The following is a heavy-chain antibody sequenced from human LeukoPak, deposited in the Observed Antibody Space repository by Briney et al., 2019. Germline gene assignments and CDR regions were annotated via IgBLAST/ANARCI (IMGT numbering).Heavy chain of an antibody. Sequence: GRSLRLSCAASGFTLSSYAMHWVRQAPGKGLEWVAVISYDGSNKYYADSVKGRFTISRDNSKNTLYLQMNSLRAEDTAVYYCARDLEGAAAGTRYYYYYGMDVWGQGTTVTVSS. V-gene: IGHV3-30-3*01. J-gene: IGHJ6*02. CDR2: ISYDGSNK. CDR1: GFTLSSYA. CDR3: ARDLEGAAAGTRYYYYYGMDV. D-gene: IGHD6-13*01.